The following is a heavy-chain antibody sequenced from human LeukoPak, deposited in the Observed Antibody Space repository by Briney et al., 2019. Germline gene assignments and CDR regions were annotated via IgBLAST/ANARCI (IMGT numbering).Heavy chain of an antibody. Sequence: TSETLSLTCTVSGGSISSYYWSWIRQPPGKGLEWIGYIYYSGSTNYNPSLKSRVTISVDTSKNQFSLKLSSVTAADTAVYYCARDRGGGYCSSTSCPNAFDIWGQGTMVTVSS. CDR3: ARDRGGGYCSSTSCPNAFDI. D-gene: IGHD2-2*01. CDR2: IYYSGST. J-gene: IGHJ3*02. V-gene: IGHV4-59*12. CDR1: GGSISSYY.